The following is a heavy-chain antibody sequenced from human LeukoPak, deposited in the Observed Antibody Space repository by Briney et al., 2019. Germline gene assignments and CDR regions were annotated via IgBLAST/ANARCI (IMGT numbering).Heavy chain of an antibody. Sequence: GGSLSLSCAASGFTFSSYSMNWVRQAPGKGLEWVSSISSSSSYIYYADSVKGRFTISRDNAKNSLYLQMNSLRAEDTAVYYCAAAGATVTIDWFDPWGQGTLVTVSS. D-gene: IGHD4-17*01. V-gene: IGHV3-21*01. J-gene: IGHJ5*02. CDR3: AAAGATVTIDWFDP. CDR1: GFTFSSYS. CDR2: ISSSSSYI.